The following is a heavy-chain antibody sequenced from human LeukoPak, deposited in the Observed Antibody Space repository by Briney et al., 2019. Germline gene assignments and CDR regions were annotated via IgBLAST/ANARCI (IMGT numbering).Heavy chain of an antibody. Sequence: ASVKVSCKASGGTFSSYAISWVRQAPGQGLEWMGRIIPILGIANYAQKFQGSVTITADKSTSTAYMELSSLRSEDTAVYYCARGGLLQDYFDYWGQGTLVTVSS. D-gene: IGHD5-24*01. CDR2: IIPILGIA. J-gene: IGHJ4*02. CDR3: ARGGLLQDYFDY. CDR1: GGTFSSYA. V-gene: IGHV1-69*04.